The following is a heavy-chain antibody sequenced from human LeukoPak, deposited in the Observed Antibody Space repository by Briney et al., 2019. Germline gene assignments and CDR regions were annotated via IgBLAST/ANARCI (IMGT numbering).Heavy chain of an antibody. D-gene: IGHD5-12*01. Sequence: GGSLRLSCAASGFTFSSYAMSWVPQAPGKGLEWVSGVSGSGGSTYYADSVKGRFTISRDNSKNTLSLQMNSLRAEDTAVYYCAKDLDIVATITGNWGQGNLVTVSS. CDR3: AKDLDIVATITGN. V-gene: IGHV3-23*01. CDR2: VSGSGGST. J-gene: IGHJ4*02. CDR1: GFTFSSYA.